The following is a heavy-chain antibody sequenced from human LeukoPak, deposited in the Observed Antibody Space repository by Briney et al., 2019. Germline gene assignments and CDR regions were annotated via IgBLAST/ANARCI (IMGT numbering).Heavy chain of an antibody. Sequence: GGSLRLSCAASGFTFSSYSMNWVRQAPGKGLEWVSSISSSSSYIYYADSVKGRFTISRDNAKNSLYLQMNSLRAEDTAVYYCARGTYDILTGYSRASYGMDVWGKGATVTVSS. V-gene: IGHV3-21*01. J-gene: IGHJ6*04. CDR3: ARGTYDILTGYSRASYGMDV. CDR2: ISSSSSYI. CDR1: GFTFSSYS. D-gene: IGHD3-9*01.